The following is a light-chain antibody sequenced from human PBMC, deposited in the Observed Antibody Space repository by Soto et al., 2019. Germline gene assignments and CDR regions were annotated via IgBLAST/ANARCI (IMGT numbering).Light chain of an antibody. CDR1: SSDVGAYNY. V-gene: IGLV2-14*03. CDR3: SSYTRNSTVV. Sequence: QSALTQPASVSGSPGQSITISCTGTSSDVGAYNYVSWYQHHPGKAPKLLIYDVSHRPSGVSNRFSGSKSGNTASLTISGLQAEDEADYYCSSYTRNSTVVFGGGTKLTVL. J-gene: IGLJ2*01. CDR2: DVS.